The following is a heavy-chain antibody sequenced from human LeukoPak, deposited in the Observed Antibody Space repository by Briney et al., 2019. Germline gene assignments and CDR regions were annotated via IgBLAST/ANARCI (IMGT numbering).Heavy chain of an antibody. D-gene: IGHD3-22*01. CDR3: ARASYYYDSSGYADAFDI. V-gene: IGHV3-20*04. CDR2: INWNGGST. J-gene: IGHJ3*02. Sequence: SGGSLRLSCAASGFTFDDYGMSWVRQAPGKGLEWVSGINWNGGSTGYADSVKGRFTISRDNAKNSLYLQMNSLRAEDTALYYCARASYYYDSSGYADAFDIWGQGTMVTVSS. CDR1: GFTFDDYG.